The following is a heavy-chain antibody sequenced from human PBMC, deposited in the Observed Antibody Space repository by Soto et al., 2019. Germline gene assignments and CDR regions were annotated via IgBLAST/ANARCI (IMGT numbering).Heavy chain of an antibody. Sequence: VASVKVSCNASAYIFTSYTMHWVRQAPGQRLEWMGWINAGNGNTKYSQKFQGRVTLTTDPSASTAYMELTSLRFEDTAVYYCARDPARDYWGQGTLVTVSS. V-gene: IGHV1-3*01. CDR3: ARDPARDY. CDR1: AYIFTSYT. CDR2: INAGNGNT. J-gene: IGHJ4*02.